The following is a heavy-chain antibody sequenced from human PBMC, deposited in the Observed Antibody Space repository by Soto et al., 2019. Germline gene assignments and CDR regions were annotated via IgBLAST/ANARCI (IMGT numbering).Heavy chain of an antibody. CDR2: IAHDGSNA. CDR3: ARGEREDILVVVGARPGEYGTDI. Sequence: QVQLVESGGGVVQPGGSLRLSCAASGFTFRNHAMHWVRQAPGKGLECLAVIAHDGSNAFYRDSVKSRFTVARDNAKYTLYLYMNSLRSEDTGVYYCARGEREDILVVVGARPGEYGTDIWGQGTTVIVSS. D-gene: IGHD2-15*01. V-gene: IGHV3-30-3*01. CDR1: GFTFRNHA. J-gene: IGHJ6*02.